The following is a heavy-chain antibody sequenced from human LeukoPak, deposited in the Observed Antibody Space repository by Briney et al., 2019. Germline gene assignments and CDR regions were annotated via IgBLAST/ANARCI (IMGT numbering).Heavy chain of an antibody. J-gene: IGHJ2*01. Sequence: SETLSLTCAVYGGSFSGYYWSWIRQPPGKGLEWIGEINHSGSTNYNPSLKSRVTISVDTSKNQFSLKLSSVTAADTAVYYRARDGRVDWYFDLWGRGTLVTVSS. CDR3: ARDGRVDWYFDL. D-gene: IGHD2-15*01. CDR1: GGSFSGYY. V-gene: IGHV4-34*09. CDR2: INHSGST.